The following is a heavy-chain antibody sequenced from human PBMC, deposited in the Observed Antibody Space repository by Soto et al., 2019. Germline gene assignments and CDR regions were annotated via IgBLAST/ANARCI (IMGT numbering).Heavy chain of an antibody. J-gene: IGHJ5*02. D-gene: IGHD3-3*01. CDR2: INHSGST. CDR3: SRLPRITVFGVVITQNNWFDP. CDR1: GGSFSGYY. V-gene: IGHV4-34*01. Sequence: QVQLQQWGAGLLKPSETLSLTCAVYGGSFSGYYWSWVRQPPGKGLEWIGEINHSGSTNYNPSLKSRVTISVDTSKNQFSLTLSSVTAADTAVYYCSRLPRITVFGVVITQNNWFDPWGQGTLVTVSS.